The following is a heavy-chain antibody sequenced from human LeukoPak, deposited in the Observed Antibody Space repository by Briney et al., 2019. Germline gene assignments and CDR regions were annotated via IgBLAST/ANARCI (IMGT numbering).Heavy chain of an antibody. Sequence: SETLSLTCTVSGDSITSGNFYWSWIRQPAGKGLEWIGRIHGSGSTNYSPSLRSRVTISIDTSKNQFSLKLNSVTAADTAVYYCARGWGSTSSNYFDPWGQGTLVTVSS. CDR2: IHGSGST. CDR3: ARGWGSTSSNYFDP. J-gene: IGHJ5*02. V-gene: IGHV4-61*02. D-gene: IGHD2/OR15-2a*01. CDR1: GDSITSGNFY.